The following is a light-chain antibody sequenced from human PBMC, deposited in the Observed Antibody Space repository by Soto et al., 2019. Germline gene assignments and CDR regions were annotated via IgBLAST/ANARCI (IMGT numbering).Light chain of an antibody. CDR2: GAS. V-gene: IGKV3-20*01. CDR1: RSVSSSY. CDR3: QQYGSSCT. J-gene: IGKJ4*01. Sequence: EIVLTQSPGTLSLSPGERATLSCRASRSVSSSYLAWYQQKPGQAPRLLIYGASSRATGIPDRFSGSGSGTDFTLTISRLEPEDFAVYYCQQYGSSCTFGGGTKVDIK.